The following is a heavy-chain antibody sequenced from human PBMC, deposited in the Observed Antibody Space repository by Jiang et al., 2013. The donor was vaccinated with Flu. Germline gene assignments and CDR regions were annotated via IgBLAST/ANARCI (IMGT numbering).Heavy chain of an antibody. D-gene: IGHD4-17*01. CDR2: IYPSDSDT. CDR1: GYSFTRSW. CDR3: ATHYGDYDGYPGVVS. Sequence: SLKISCKASGYSFTRSWIAWVRQMPGKGLEWMGNIYPSDSDTRYSPSFQGQVTISADKSTSTAFLQWSSLKASDSAIYYCATHYGDYDGYPGVVSWGRGTLITVSS. J-gene: IGHJ4*02. V-gene: IGHV5-51*01.